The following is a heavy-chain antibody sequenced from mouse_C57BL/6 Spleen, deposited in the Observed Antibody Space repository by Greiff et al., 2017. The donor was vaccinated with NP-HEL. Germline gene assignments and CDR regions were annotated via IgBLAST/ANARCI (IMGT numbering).Heavy chain of an antibody. D-gene: IGHD1-1*01. CDR1: GYTFTDYN. Sequence: VQLQQSGPELVKPGASVKMSCKASGYTFTDYNMHWVKQSHGKSLEWIGYINPNNGGTSYNQKFKGKATLTVNKSSSTAYMELRSLTSEDSAVYYCARYSFHYYGSSYAMDYWGQGTSVTVSS. V-gene: IGHV1-22*01. J-gene: IGHJ4*01. CDR2: INPNNGGT. CDR3: ARYSFHYYGSSYAMDY.